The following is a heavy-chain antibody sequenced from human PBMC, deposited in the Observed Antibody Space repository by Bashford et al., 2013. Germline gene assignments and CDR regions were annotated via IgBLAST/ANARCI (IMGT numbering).Heavy chain of an antibody. D-gene: IGHD3-22*01. V-gene: IGHV3-9*01. Sequence: SLRLSCAASGFTFSNAWMSWVRQAPGKGLEWVSGISWNSGSIGYADSVKGRFTISRDNAKNSLYLQMNSLRAEDTALYYCAKVSHSNTSPSRTYYYDSSGYHFFDYWGQGTLVTVSS. CDR2: ISWNSGSI. J-gene: IGHJ4*02. CDR3: AKVSHSNTSPSRTYYYDSSGYHFFDY. CDR1: GFTFSNAW.